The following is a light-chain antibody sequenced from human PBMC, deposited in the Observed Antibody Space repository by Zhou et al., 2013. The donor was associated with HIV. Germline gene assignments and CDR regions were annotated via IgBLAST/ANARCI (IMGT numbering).Light chain of an antibody. Sequence: SYDLTQPPSVSVSLGQTASITCSGDKLGDKYVCWYQQKPGQSPVLVIYEDSKRPSGIPERFSGSNSGNTATLTISGTQAMDEADYYCQAWDSNTHVFGTGTKVTVL. CDR3: QAWDSNTHV. J-gene: IGLJ1*01. CDR1: KLGDKY. CDR2: EDS. V-gene: IGLV3-1*01.